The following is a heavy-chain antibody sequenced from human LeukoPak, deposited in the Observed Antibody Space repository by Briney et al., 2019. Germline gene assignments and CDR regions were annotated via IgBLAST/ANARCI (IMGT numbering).Heavy chain of an antibody. CDR2: IIPILGIA. J-gene: IGHJ4*02. CDR3: ASGMGRGYSYLYSSFDY. Sequence: SVKVSCKASGGTFSSYAISWVRQAPGQGLEWMGRIIPILGIANYAQKFQGRVTITADKSTSTAYMELSSLRSEDTAVYYCASGMGRGYSYLYSSFDYWGQGTLVTVSS. D-gene: IGHD5-18*01. CDR1: GGTFSSYA. V-gene: IGHV1-69*04.